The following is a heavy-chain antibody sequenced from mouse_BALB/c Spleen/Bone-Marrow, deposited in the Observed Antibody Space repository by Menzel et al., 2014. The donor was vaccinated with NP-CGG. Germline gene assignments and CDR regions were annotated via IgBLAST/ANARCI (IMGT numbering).Heavy chain of an antibody. J-gene: IGHJ3*01. V-gene: IGHV1-54*01. CDR1: GYAFTNYL. Sequence: VQRVESGAELVRPGTSVKVSCKASGYAFTNYLIGWVKQRPGQGLEWIGVINPGSGGTNYNEKFKGKATLTADKSSSTAYMQLSSLTSDDSAVYFCARNANWLFAYWGQGTLVTVSA. CDR2: INPGSGGT. CDR3: ARNANWLFAY. D-gene: IGHD4-1*01.